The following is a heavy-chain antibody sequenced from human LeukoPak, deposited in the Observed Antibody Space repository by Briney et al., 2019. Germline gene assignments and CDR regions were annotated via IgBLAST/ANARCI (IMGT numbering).Heavy chain of an antibody. V-gene: IGHV3-21*01. CDR3: AGFLTGLAFV. CDR1: GFTFSSYS. Sequence: GESLKISCAASGFTFSSYSMNWVRQAPGKGLEWVSSISSSSSYIYYADSVKGRFTISRDNAKNSLYLQMNSLRAEDTAVYYCAGFLTGLAFVWGQGTMVTVSS. J-gene: IGHJ3*01. D-gene: IGHD3-9*01. CDR2: ISSSSSYI.